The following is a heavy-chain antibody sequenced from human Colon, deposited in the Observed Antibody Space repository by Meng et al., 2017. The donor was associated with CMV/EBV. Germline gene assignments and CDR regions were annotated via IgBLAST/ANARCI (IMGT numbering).Heavy chain of an antibody. V-gene: IGHV3-48*04. CDR3: ASFDRNYYDSSGYPLGLGY. CDR1: GFTFSTYG. CDR2: ISGSGNVI. Sequence: GGSLRLSCVASGFTFSTYGMNWVRQAPGKGLEWVSHISGSGNVIYYAESVKGRFTISRDNAENSLYLQMNNLGAEDTAVYYCASFDRNYYDSSGYPLGLGYWGQGTPVTVSS. D-gene: IGHD3-22*01. J-gene: IGHJ4*02.